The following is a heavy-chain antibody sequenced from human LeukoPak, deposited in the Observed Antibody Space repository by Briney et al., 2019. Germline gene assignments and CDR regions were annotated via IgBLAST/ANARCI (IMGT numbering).Heavy chain of an antibody. CDR1: GFTFSSYA. Sequence: GGSLRLSCAASGFTFSSYAMSWVRQAPGKGLEWVSAISGSGGSTYYADSVKGRFTISRDNSKNTLYLQMNSLRAEDTAVYCCAKAPGIVVVLSWFDPWGQGTLVTVSS. J-gene: IGHJ5*02. V-gene: IGHV3-23*01. D-gene: IGHD3-22*01. CDR3: AKAPGIVVVLSWFDP. CDR2: ISGSGGST.